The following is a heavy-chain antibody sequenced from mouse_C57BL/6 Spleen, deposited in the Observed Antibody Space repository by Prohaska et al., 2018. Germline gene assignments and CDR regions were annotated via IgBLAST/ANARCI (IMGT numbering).Heavy chain of an antibody. J-gene: IGHJ2*01. V-gene: IGHV1-72*01. CDR3: ASEDYGSSYFDY. CDR2: IDPNSGGT. CDR1: GYTFTSYW. Sequence: VQLQQPVAELVKPVPSVKLSCKASGYTFTSYWMHWLKQRPGPGLEWIGRIDPNSGGTKYNEKFKSKATLTVDKPSSTAYMQLSSLTSEDSAVYYCASEDYGSSYFDYWGKGTTLTVSS. D-gene: IGHD1-1*01.